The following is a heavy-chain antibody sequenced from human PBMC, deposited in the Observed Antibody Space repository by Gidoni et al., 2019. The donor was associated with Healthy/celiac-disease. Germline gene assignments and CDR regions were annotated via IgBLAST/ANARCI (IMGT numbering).Heavy chain of an antibody. D-gene: IGHD4-4*01. CDR1: GFTFSSYA. Sequence: EVQLLASGVGLFQPGRSLRLSCAASGFTFSSYAMRGVRQAPGKGLEGVSAIRGSGGSTYYADSGKGRFTISRDNSKNTLYLKMNSLRAEDTAVEYCAKSNSNYYYYGMDVWGQGTTVTVSS. CDR3: AKSNSNYYYYGMDV. J-gene: IGHJ6*02. CDR2: IRGSGGST. V-gene: IGHV3-23*01.